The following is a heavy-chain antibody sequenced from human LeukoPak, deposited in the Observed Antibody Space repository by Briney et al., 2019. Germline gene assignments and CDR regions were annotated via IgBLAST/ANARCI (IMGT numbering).Heavy chain of an antibody. CDR1: GFTFRSYG. CDR3: AKSSYCSSTSCYLPLDY. V-gene: IGHV3-30*02. Sequence: PGGSLRLSCAASGFTFRSYGMHWVRQAPGKGLEWVAFIRFDGSTKYYADSVKGRYTISRDNSENTLYLQMNSLRAEDTAVYYCAKSSYCSSTSCYLPLDYWGQGTLVSVSS. J-gene: IGHJ4*02. CDR2: IRFDGSTK. D-gene: IGHD2-2*01.